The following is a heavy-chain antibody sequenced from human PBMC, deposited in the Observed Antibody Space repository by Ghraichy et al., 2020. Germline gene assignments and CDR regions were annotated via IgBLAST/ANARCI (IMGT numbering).Heavy chain of an antibody. CDR2: IRSKANSYAT. V-gene: IGHV3-73*01. D-gene: IGHD6-6*01. CDR3: TRHAGDEPRKYSSSSPPSVGRFIYYMDV. Sequence: GGSLRLSCAASGFIFSGSAMHWVRQASGKGLEWVGRIRSKANSYATAYAASVKGRFTISRDDSKNTAYLQMNSLKTEDTAVYYCTRHAGDEPRKYSSSSPPSVGRFIYYMDVWGKGTTVTVSS. CDR1: GFIFSGSA. J-gene: IGHJ6*03.